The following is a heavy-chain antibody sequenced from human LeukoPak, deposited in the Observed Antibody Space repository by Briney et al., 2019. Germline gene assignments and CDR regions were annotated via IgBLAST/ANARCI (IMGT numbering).Heavy chain of an antibody. D-gene: IGHD3-10*01. CDR2: IYHSGST. CDR3: ASGVYYYGSGSYVFDY. V-gene: IGHV4-4*02. Sequence: PSGTLSLTCAVSGGSISSSNWWSWVRQPPGKGLEWIGEIYHSGSTNYNPSLKSRVTISVDKSKNQFSLKLSSVTAADTAVYYCASGVYYYGSGSYVFDYWGQGTLVTVSS. J-gene: IGHJ4*02. CDR1: GGSISSSNW.